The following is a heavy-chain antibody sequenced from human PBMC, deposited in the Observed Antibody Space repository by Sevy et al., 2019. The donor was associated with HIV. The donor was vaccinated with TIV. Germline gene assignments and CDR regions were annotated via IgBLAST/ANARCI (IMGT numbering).Heavy chain of an antibody. V-gene: IGHV3-66*01. J-gene: IGHJ2*01. CDR2: IHIDGST. CDR3: ATFTVIRYWFFDL. CDR1: GFTVSSNY. D-gene: IGHD4-17*01. Sequence: GSLRLSCAASGFTVSSNYFSWVRQAPGKGLEWVSLIHIDGSTTYADSVKGRFTVSRDSSENTVFLQMSSLTTEDTAVYYCATFTVIRYWFFDLWGRGTLVTVSS.